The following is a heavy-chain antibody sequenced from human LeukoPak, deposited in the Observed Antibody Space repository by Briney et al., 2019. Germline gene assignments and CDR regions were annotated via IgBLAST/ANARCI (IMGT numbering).Heavy chain of an antibody. Sequence: PSETLSLTCAVYGGSFSGYYWSWIRQPPGKGLEWIGEINHSGSTNYNPSLKSRVTISVDTSKNQFSLKLSSVTAADTAVYYCARVDYYGSGSAFDYWGQGTLVTVSS. CDR2: INHSGST. CDR1: GGSFSGYY. CDR3: ARVDYYGSGSAFDY. V-gene: IGHV4-34*01. D-gene: IGHD3-10*01. J-gene: IGHJ4*02.